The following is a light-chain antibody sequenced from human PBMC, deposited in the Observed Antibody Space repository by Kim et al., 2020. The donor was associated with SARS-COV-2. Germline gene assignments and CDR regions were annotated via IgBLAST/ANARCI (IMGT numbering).Light chain of an antibody. Sequence: ASVGDRVTMSWRASQSISIWLAWYQQKPGKAPKLLIYKASSLESGVPSRFSGSGSGTEFTLTISSLQPDDFATYYCQQYNSYPFTFGPGTKVDIK. CDR1: QSISIW. V-gene: IGKV1-5*03. J-gene: IGKJ3*01. CDR3: QQYNSYPFT. CDR2: KAS.